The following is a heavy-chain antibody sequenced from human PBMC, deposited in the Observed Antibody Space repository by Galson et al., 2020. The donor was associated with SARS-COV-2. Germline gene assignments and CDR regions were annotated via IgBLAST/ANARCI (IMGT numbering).Heavy chain of an antibody. Sequence: GGSLRLSCAASGFTFDDYTMHWVRQAPGKGLEWLSIITWDGVTTFYADSVRGRFTISRDNRESSLYLQMNSLRADDTALYYCAKVLPGSDAFDVWGPGTMVIVSS. D-gene: IGHD2-15*01. CDR3: AKVLPGSDAFDV. CDR1: GFTFDDYT. J-gene: IGHJ3*01. V-gene: IGHV3-43*01. CDR2: ITWDGVTT.